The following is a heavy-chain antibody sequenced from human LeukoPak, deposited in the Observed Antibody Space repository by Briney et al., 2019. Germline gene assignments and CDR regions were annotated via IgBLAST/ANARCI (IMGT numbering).Heavy chain of an antibody. CDR2: INPNSGGT. D-gene: IGHD5-18*01. J-gene: IGHJ4*02. CDR1: GYTFTGYY. Sequence: ASVKVSCKASGYTFTGYYMHWVRQAPGQGLEWMGWINPNSGGTNYAQKFQGRVTITRDTSASTAYMELSSLRSEDTAVYYCARERGYSYGYHDYWGQGTLVTVSS. CDR3: ARERGYSYGYHDY. V-gene: IGHV1-2*02.